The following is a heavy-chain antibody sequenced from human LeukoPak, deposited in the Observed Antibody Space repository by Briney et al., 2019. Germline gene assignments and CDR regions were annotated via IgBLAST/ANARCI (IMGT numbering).Heavy chain of an antibody. CDR2: ISYDGSNK. Sequence: GRSLRLSCAASGFTISSYAMHWVRQAPGKGLEWVAVISYDGSNKYYADSVKGRFTISRDNSKNTLYLQMNSLRAEDTAVYYCAREDLYSSGSHLAPSNYFDYWGQGTLVTVSS. V-gene: IGHV3-30-3*01. CDR1: GFTISSYA. CDR3: AREDLYSSGSHLAPSNYFDY. J-gene: IGHJ4*02. D-gene: IGHD6-19*01.